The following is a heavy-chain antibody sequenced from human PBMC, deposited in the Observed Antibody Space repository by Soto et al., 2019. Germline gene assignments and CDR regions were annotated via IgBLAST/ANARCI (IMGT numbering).Heavy chain of an antibody. Sequence: QVQLVQSGAEVKKPGASVTVSCKASGYSLTTYSISWVRQAPGQGLEWMGWISSYNGNTNYAQKFQDRVTMPTDYPTSTAYMELRSLRSDDTAVYYCARTLKTAVTRFDPWGQGTLVTVS. CDR3: ARTLKTAVTRFDP. D-gene: IGHD4-17*01. V-gene: IGHV1-18*01. CDR2: ISSYNGNT. J-gene: IGHJ5*02. CDR1: GYSLTTYS.